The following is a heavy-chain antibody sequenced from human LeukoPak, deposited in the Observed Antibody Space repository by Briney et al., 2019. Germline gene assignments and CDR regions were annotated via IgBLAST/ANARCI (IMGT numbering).Heavy chain of an antibody. J-gene: IGHJ5*02. V-gene: IGHV1-18*04. CDR3: ARLYSGSYGGWFDP. CDR2: INPNSGNT. Sequence: ASVKVSCKASGYTFTGYYMHWVRQAPGQGLEWMGWINPNSGNTNYAQKLQGRVTMTTDTSTSTAYMELRSLRSDDTAVYYCARLYSGSYGGWFDPWGQGTLVTVSS. D-gene: IGHD1-26*01. CDR1: GYTFTGYY.